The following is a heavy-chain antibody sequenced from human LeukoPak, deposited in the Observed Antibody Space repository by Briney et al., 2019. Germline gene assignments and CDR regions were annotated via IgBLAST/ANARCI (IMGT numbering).Heavy chain of an antibody. CDR3: ARERICSGGSCYYWYFDL. CDR2: INHSGST. CDR1: GGSFSGYY. D-gene: IGHD2-15*01. Sequence: SETLSLTCAVYGGSFSGYYWSWIRQPPGKGLEWIGEINHSGSTNYNPSLKSRVTISVDTSKNQFSLKLSSVTAADTAVYYCARERICSGGSCYYWYFDLWGRGTLVTVSS. V-gene: IGHV4-34*01. J-gene: IGHJ2*01.